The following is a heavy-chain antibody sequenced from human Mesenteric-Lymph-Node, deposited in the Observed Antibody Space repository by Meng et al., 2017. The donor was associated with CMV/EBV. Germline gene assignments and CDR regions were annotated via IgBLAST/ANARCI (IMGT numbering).Heavy chain of an antibody. CDR1: GYTFTRYY. V-gene: IGHV1-8*02. CDR3: ARDSGVAPFDY. D-gene: IGHD7-27*01. Sequence: VSCKVSGYTFTRYYINWVREATGQGLEWMGWVNPNSGKTAYAQNFQGRVTMTRNTSINTAYMELSSLRSEDTAVYYCARDSGVAPFDYWGQGTLVTV. J-gene: IGHJ4*02. CDR2: VNPNSGKT.